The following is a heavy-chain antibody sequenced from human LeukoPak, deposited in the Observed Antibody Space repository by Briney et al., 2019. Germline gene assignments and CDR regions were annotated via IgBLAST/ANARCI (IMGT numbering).Heavy chain of an antibody. V-gene: IGHV5-51*01. CDR1: GYSFTTYW. CDR2: IYPGDSDT. Sequence: GESLKISCKGSGYSFTTYWIGWVRQMPGKGLEWMGIIYPGDSDTRYSPSFQGQVTISADKSISTAYLQWSSLKASDTAMYYCARHPGSAYYYYYYMDVWGKGTTVTVSS. D-gene: IGHD1-14*01. CDR3: ARHPGSAYYYYYYMDV. J-gene: IGHJ6*03.